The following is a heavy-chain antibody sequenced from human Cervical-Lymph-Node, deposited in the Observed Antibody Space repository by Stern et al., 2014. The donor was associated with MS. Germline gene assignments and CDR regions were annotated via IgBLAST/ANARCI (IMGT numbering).Heavy chain of an antibody. J-gene: IGHJ4*02. CDR1: GGSINSSSYY. D-gene: IGHD3-22*01. V-gene: IGHV4-39*01. Sequence: QLQLQESGPGLVKPSETLSLTCTVSGGSINSSSYYWGWIRQPPGKGLEWIGSIYYRGSTYYNPSLQSRVTISVDTSKNQFSLKLSSVTAADTAVYYCARGVYYYETTFDYWGQGTLVTVSS. CDR3: ARGVYYYETTFDY. CDR2: IYYRGST.